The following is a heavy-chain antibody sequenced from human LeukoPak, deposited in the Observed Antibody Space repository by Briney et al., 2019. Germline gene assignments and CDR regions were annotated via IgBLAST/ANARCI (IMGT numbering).Heavy chain of an antibody. D-gene: IGHD6-13*01. CDR1: GYTFTSYD. V-gene: IGHV1-8*01. CDR2: MNPNSGNT. CDR3: ARGMGSWDPFDY. Sequence: ASVKVSCKASGYTFTSYDINWVRQATGQGLEWMGWMNPNSGNTGYAQKFQGRVTMTRNTSISTAYMELSSLRSGDTAVYYCARGMGSWDPFDYWGQGTLVTVSS. J-gene: IGHJ4*02.